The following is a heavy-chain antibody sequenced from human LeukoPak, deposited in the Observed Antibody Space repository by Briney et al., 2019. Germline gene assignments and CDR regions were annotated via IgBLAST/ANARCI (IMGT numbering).Heavy chain of an antibody. J-gene: IGHJ4*02. CDR1: GGSISSYY. V-gene: IGHV3-23*01. CDR2: ISGSGGST. Sequence: HPSGTLSLTCTVSGGSISSYYWSWVRQAPGKGLEWVSAISGSGGSTYYADSVKGRFTISRDNSKNTLYLQMNSLRAEDTAVYYCAKKSPGSGSYYSFPCDYWGQGTLVTVSS. D-gene: IGHD1-26*01. CDR3: AKKSPGSGSYYSFPCDY.